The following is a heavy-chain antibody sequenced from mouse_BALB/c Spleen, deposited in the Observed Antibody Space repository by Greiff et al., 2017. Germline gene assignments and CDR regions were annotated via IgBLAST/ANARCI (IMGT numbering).Heavy chain of an antibody. Sequence: EVHLVESGPGLVKPSQSLSLTCSVTGYSITSGYYWNWIRQFPGNKLEWMGYISYDGSNNYNPSLKNRISITRDTSKNQFFLKLNSVTTEDTATYYCARRGLPFAYWGQGTLVTVSA. D-gene: IGHD5-5*01. CDR1: GYSITSGYY. V-gene: IGHV3-6*02. CDR2: ISYDGSN. CDR3: ARRGLPFAY. J-gene: IGHJ3*01.